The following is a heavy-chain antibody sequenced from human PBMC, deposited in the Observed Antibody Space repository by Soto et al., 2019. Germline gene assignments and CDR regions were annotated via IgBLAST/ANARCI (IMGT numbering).Heavy chain of an antibody. D-gene: IGHD6-13*01. J-gene: IGHJ2*01. CDR3: ARVPLRGAAAARYFDL. Sequence: QVQLVQSGAEVKKPGSSVKVFCKASGGTFSSYAISWVRQAPGQGLEWMGGIIPIFGTANYAQKFQGRVTITADESTSTAYMELSSLRSEDTAVYYCARVPLRGAAAARYFDLWGRGTLVTVSS. CDR2: IIPIFGTA. CDR1: GGTFSSYA. V-gene: IGHV1-69*01.